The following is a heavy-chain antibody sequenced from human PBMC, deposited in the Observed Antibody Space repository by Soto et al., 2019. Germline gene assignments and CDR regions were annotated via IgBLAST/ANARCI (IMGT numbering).Heavy chain of an antibody. CDR1: SGSFGSGIW. Sequence: VQLQESGPGLVEPSWTLSLTCTAASGSFGSGIWCSWVRRPPGKGLEWIGGLYDTGYTNYNPSLERGLTTSVGESTNQFSLSLSSVTAADTAVYYCAVAARLSPFAVWGRGTLVTVSS. J-gene: IGHJ4*02. V-gene: IGHV4-4*02. CDR3: AVAARLSPFAV. CDR2: LYDTGYT. D-gene: IGHD6-6*01.